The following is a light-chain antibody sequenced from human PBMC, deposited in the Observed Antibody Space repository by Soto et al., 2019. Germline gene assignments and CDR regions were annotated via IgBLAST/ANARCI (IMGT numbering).Light chain of an antibody. V-gene: IGKV3-11*01. Sequence: EIVMTQSPATLSVSPGERATLSCRASQSVSPNLAWYQHKPGQAPRLLIYDASNRATGVPARFSGSGSGTDFTLTISSLEPEDFAVYYCQQRYRWPPITFGQGTRLEIK. CDR2: DAS. J-gene: IGKJ5*01. CDR1: QSVSPN. CDR3: QQRYRWPPIT.